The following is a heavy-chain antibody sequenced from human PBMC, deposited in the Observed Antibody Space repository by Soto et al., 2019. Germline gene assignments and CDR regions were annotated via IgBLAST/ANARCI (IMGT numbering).Heavy chain of an antibody. Sequence: QVKLVQSGAEVKKPGASVKVSCKASGYTFTSYGLSWVRQAPGQGLEWMGRISAYNYNTNYAQKLQGRVTMTTDAPTSTAYMELRSLRSDDTAVYYCARVVGALGHWFDPWGQGTLVTVSS. J-gene: IGHJ5*02. CDR2: ISAYNYNT. CDR3: ARVVGALGHWFDP. D-gene: IGHD1-26*01. V-gene: IGHV1-18*01. CDR1: GYTFTSYG.